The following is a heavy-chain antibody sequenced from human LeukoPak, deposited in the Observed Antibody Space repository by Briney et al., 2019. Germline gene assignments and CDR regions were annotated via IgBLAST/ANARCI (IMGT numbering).Heavy chain of an antibody. D-gene: IGHD3-10*02. CDR1: GFSFSDYY. CDR3: AKDLHYYVAMDV. V-gene: IGHV3-11*05. CDR2: ISTSSSRSYT. J-gene: IGHJ6*02. Sequence: GGSLRLSCAASGFSFSDYYMSWIRQAPGKGLEWVSYISTSSSRSYTNYADSVKGRFTISRDNAKNSLYLQMNSLRAEDTALYYCAKDLHYYVAMDVWGQGTAVTVSS.